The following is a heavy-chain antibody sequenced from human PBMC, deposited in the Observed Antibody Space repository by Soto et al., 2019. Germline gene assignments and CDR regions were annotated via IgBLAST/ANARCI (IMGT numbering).Heavy chain of an antibody. V-gene: IGHV1-69*13. CDR1: VGTFSSYA. Sequence: ASVKVSCKASVGTFSSYAVSWVRQAPGQGLEWMGGIIPIFGTANYAQKFQGRVTITADESTSTAYMELSSLRSEDTAVYYCARGRAYCGGDCYSNFDYWGQGTLGTVSS. CDR2: IIPIFGTA. D-gene: IGHD2-21*02. J-gene: IGHJ4*02. CDR3: ARGRAYCGGDCYSNFDY.